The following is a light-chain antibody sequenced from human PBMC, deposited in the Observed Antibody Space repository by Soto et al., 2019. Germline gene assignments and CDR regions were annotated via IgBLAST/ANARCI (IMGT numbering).Light chain of an antibody. J-gene: IGKJ1*01. CDR1: QSVASNY. Sequence: EIVLTQSPGTLSLSPGDRATLSCRASQSVASNYLAWYQQKPGQAPKLLIYGASSRATGIPDRFSGSGSGTDFTLTINRLEPDDFAIYYCQQYGSSSSWRFGQGTKVEVK. V-gene: IGKV3-20*01. CDR3: QQYGSSSSWR. CDR2: GAS.